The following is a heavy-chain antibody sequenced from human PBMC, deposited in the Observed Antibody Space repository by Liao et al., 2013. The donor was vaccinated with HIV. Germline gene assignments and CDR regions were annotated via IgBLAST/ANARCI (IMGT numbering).Heavy chain of an antibody. CDR2: IYTSGST. D-gene: IGHD5-24*01. CDR1: GGSISSDY. V-gene: IGHV4-4*07. CDR3: ARGKMGGALDY. Sequence: QVQLQESGPGLVRPSETLSLTCSVSGGSISSDYWSWIRQPAGKGLEWIGYIYTSGSTNYNPSLKSRVTMSVDTSKNQFSLKLRSVTAADTAVYYCARGKMGGALDYWGQGTQVTVSS. J-gene: IGHJ4*02.